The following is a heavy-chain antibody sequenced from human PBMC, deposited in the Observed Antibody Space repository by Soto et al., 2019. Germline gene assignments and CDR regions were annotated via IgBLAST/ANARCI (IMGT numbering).Heavy chain of an antibody. D-gene: IGHD2-8*02. V-gene: IGHV4-61*01. CDR2: IYYSGST. CDR3: ARDKITGLFDY. J-gene: IGHJ4*02. CDR1: GGSVNSGNYY. Sequence: SETLSLTCSVSGGSVNSGNYYWSWIRQPPGKGLEWIGYIYYSGSTNYNPSLKSRVTISLDTSKNQFSLKLTSVTAADTAVYYCARDKITGLFDYWGQGTLVTVSS.